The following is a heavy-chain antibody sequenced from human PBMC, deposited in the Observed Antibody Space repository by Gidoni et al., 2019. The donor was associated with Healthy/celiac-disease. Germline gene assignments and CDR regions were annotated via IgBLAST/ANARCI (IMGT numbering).Heavy chain of an antibody. Sequence: EVQLVASGGGLVKPGRSLRLSCTASGFPFGAYAMSWFRQAPGKGLEWVGFIRSKAYGGTTEYAASVKGRFTISRDDSKSIAYLQMNSLKTEDTAVYYCTRDVSFVDFWSAVGDYYYGMDVWGQGTTVTVSS. CDR3: TRDVSFVDFWSAVGDYYYGMDV. CDR2: IRSKAYGGTT. V-gene: IGHV3-49*05. D-gene: IGHD3-3*01. J-gene: IGHJ6*02. CDR1: GFPFGAYA.